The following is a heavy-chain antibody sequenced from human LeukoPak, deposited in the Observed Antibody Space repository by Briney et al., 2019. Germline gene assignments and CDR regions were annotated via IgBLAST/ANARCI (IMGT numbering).Heavy chain of an antibody. Sequence: PGGSLRLSCADSGFTFNRNWMHWVRQAPGKGLVWVSRIGPDGSSTGYADSVKGRFTVSRDNAKNTLYLKMNSLRAEDTAVYYCSSAYHHPIGNWGPGTLVTVSS. J-gene: IGHJ4*02. V-gene: IGHV3-74*01. CDR2: IGPDGSST. CDR3: SSAYHHPIGN. D-gene: IGHD1-14*01. CDR1: GFTFNRNW.